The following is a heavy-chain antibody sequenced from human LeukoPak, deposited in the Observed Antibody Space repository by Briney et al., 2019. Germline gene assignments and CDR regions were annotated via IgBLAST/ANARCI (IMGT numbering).Heavy chain of an antibody. V-gene: IGHV1-18*04. CDR1: GYTFSNYA. CDR2: ISPKSGRG. D-gene: IGHD3-9*01. CDR3: ARDVVTDYYWWFDP. J-gene: IGHJ5*02. Sequence: ASVKVSCKASGYTFSNYAISWVRQAPGQGLEWMGWISPKSGRGSYANNFQGRVTMTTGTSTSTVYMELTSLTSDDTAVYYCARDVVTDYYWWFDPWGQGTLVTVSS.